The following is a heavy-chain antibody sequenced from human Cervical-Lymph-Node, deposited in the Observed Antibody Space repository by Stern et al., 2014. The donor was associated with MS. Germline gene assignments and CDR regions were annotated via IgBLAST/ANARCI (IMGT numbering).Heavy chain of an antibody. CDR3: AKDRGSGWSLDY. V-gene: IGHV3-30*18. J-gene: IGHJ4*02. CDR1: GFTFSTYG. CDR2: TSYDGKNE. Sequence: VQLVEYGGGVVQPGRSLRLSCAGSGFTFSTYGMHWVRQAPGKGLEWVAVTSYDGKNEDYVDSVKGRFTISRDNSKNTLYLQMNSLRAEDTAVYYCAKDRGSGWSLDYWGQGTLVTVS. D-gene: IGHD6-19*01.